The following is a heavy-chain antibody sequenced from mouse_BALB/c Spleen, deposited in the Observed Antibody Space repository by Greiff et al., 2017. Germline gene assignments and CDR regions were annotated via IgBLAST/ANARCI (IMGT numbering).Heavy chain of an antibody. Sequence: EVHLVESGGGLVKPGGSLKLSCAASGFTFSSYAMSWVRQTPEKRLEWVATISSGGSYTYYPDSVKGRFTISRDNAKNTLYLQMSSLRSEDTAMYYCARHEGGREGWFAYWGQGTLVTVSA. CDR3: ARHEGGREGWFAY. J-gene: IGHJ3*01. CDR2: ISSGGSYT. D-gene: IGHD3-3*01. CDR1: GFTFSSYA. V-gene: IGHV5-9-3*01.